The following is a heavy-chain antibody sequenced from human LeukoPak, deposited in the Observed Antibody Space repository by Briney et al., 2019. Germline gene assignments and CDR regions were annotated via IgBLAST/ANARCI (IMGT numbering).Heavy chain of an antibody. D-gene: IGHD1-1*01. CDR2: IYYSGST. CDR1: GGSISSSSYY. CDR3: ARRGGRRGQFLRNWLFDP. J-gene: IGHJ5*02. V-gene: IGHV4-39*07. Sequence: SETLSLTCTVSGGSISSSSYYWGWIRQPPGKGLEWIGSIYYSGSTYYNPSLKSRVTISVDTSKNQFSLKLSSVTAADTAVYYCARRGGRRGQFLRNWLFDPWGQGTLVTVSS.